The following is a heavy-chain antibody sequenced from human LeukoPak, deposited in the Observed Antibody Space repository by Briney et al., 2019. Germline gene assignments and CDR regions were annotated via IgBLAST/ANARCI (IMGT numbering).Heavy chain of an antibody. CDR3: ARGCSSTSCYIGTFDY. CDR2: IYYSGST. CDR1: GGSISSYY. D-gene: IGHD2-2*02. V-gene: IGHV4-59*12. J-gene: IGHJ4*02. Sequence: SETLSLTCTVSGGSISSYYWSWIRQPPGKGLEWIGYIYYSGSTNYNPSLKSRVTISVDTSKNQFSLKLSSVTAADTAVYYCARGCSSTSCYIGTFDYWGQGTLVTVSS.